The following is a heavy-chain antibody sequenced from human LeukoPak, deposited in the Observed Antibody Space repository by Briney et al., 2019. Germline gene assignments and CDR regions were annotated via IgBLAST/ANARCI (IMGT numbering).Heavy chain of an antibody. Sequence: SETLSLTCAVYGGCFSGYYWSWIRQPPGKGLEWIGEINHSGSTNYNPSLKSRVTISVDTSKNQFSLKLSSVTAADTAVYYCARTRDYWGQGTLVTVSS. V-gene: IGHV4-34*01. CDR3: ARTRDY. CDR2: INHSGST. J-gene: IGHJ4*02. CDR1: GGCFSGYY.